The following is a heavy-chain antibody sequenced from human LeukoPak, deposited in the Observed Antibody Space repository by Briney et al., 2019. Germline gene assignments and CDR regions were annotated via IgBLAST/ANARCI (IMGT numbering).Heavy chain of an antibody. J-gene: IGHJ2*01. D-gene: IGHD3-10*01. Sequence: SETLSLTCTVSGGSISSYYWSWIRQPPGKGLEWIGYIYHTGSTLNNPSLRSRLTISIDTSKNQFSLKLSSVTAADTAVYYCAKVVWFGDWYFDLWGRGTLVTVSS. CDR2: IYHTGST. CDR1: GGSISSYY. CDR3: AKVVWFGDWYFDL. V-gene: IGHV4-59*12.